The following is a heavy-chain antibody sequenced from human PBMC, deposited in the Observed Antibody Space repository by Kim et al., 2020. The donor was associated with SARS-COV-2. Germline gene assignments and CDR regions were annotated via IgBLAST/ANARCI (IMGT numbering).Heavy chain of an antibody. Sequence: SGKGRVTISKDNSRLTLYLQRNSLTAEDTAVYYCAKDLDEWLGGSRTFDYWGQGTLVTVSS. V-gene: IGHV3-23*01. D-gene: IGHD5-12*01. CDR3: AKDLDEWLGGSRTFDY. J-gene: IGHJ4*02.